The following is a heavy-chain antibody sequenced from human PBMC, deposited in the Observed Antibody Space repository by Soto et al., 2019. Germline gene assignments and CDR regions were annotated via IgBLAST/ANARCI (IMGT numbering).Heavy chain of an antibody. V-gene: IGHV3-15*01. Sequence: VESGGGLVKPGGSLRLSCVASRFTFSDAWMSWLRQAPGKGLEWVGRIKSKPDGGTTDLAAPVKGRFIVSRDNSKNTMYLQMERLETEDTAVYYCSSGGHYFGDWGQGTLVTVSS. CDR1: RFTFSDAW. D-gene: IGHD3-16*01. CDR3: SSGGHYFGD. J-gene: IGHJ4*02. CDR2: IKSKPDGGTT.